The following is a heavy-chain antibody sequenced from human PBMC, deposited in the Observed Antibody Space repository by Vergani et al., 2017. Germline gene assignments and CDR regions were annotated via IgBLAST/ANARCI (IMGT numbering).Heavy chain of an antibody. CDR2: ISFDGTNE. D-gene: IGHD2-2*02. V-gene: IGHV3-30*03. CDR3: VRVRGLCAGGRCYTEAWDY. Sequence: QVQLVESGGGVVQPGTSLRLSCVVSGFALNRHAMYWVRQAPGKGLEWVVGISFDGTNEYYPDLVKGRFTISRDIAKNTLYLQVRSLRLEDTGVYHCVRVRGLCAGGRCYTEAWDYWGQGTTVTVSS. J-gene: IGHJ4*02. CDR1: GFALNRHA.